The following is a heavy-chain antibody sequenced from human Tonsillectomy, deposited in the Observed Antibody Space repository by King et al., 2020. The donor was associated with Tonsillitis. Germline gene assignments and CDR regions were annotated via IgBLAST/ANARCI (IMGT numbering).Heavy chain of an antibody. CDR3: AKDTTRYSSGRRYFEY. CDR1: GFTFTSYG. V-gene: IGHV3-30*18. Sequence: VQLVESGGGVVQPGGSPRLSCAASGFTFTSYGMHWVRQAPGKGLEWVAVISYDGSNKYYADSVKGRFTISRDNSKNTLYLQMNSLRAEDTAVYYCAKDTTRYSSGRRYFEYCGQGTPVTASS. CDR2: ISYDGSNK. D-gene: IGHD6-19*01. J-gene: IGHJ4*02.